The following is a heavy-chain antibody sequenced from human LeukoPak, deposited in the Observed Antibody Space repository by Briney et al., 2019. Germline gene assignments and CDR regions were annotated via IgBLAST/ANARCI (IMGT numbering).Heavy chain of an antibody. D-gene: IGHD3-10*01. CDR2: INPNSGGT. Sequence: GASVKVSCKASGYTFTGYYMHWVRQAPGQGLEWMGWINPNSGGTNYAQKFQGRVTMTRDTSISTAYMELRRLRSDDTAVYYCAGTQLLWFGELLGLDPWGQGTLVTVSS. V-gene: IGHV1-2*02. J-gene: IGHJ5*02. CDR3: AGTQLLWFGELLGLDP. CDR1: GYTFTGYY.